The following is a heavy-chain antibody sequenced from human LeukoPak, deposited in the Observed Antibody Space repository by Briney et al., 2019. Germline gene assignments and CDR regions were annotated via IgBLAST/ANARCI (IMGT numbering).Heavy chain of an antibody. CDR3: ARDILSYSYYMDI. Sequence: SETLSLTCTVSGGSISSSSYYWGWIRQPPGKGLEWIGSIYYSGSTYYNPSLKSRVTISVDTSKNQFSLKLSSVTAADTAVYYCARDILSYSYYMDIWGKGTTVTVSS. CDR1: GGSISSSSYY. J-gene: IGHJ6*03. CDR2: IYYSGST. V-gene: IGHV4-39*07. D-gene: IGHD3-10*01.